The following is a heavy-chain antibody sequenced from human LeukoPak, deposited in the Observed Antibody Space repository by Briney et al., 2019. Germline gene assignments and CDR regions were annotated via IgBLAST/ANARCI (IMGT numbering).Heavy chain of an antibody. CDR3: AKWGDYDILTGYYDSDY. CDR2: IGGRDSGT. CDR1: GLTFSSYA. V-gene: IGHV3-23*01. D-gene: IGHD3-9*01. Sequence: GGSLRLSCAASGLTFSSYAMSWVRQVPGKGLEWASAIGGRDSGTYYADSVRGRFTVSRDDPKNTLYLQMNTLRAEDTAVYYCAKWGDYDILTGYYDSDYWGQGTLVTVSS. J-gene: IGHJ4*02.